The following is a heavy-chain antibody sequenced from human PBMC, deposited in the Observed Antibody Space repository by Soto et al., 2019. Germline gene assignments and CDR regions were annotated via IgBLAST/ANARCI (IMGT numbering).Heavy chain of an antibody. V-gene: IGHV3-7*01. CDR1: GFMFSTYL. CDR3: VGALTYEVPYYYYGMDV. Sequence: GSLRLSCEASGFMFSTYLMSWVRKAQGKGLEWVANIKQGGNEKFYVDSVKGRFTTSRDNAKKSLFLQMNSLRPEDTAVYYCVGALTYEVPYYYYGMDVWGQGTTVTVSS. D-gene: IGHD3-16*01. CDR2: IKQGGNEK. J-gene: IGHJ6*02.